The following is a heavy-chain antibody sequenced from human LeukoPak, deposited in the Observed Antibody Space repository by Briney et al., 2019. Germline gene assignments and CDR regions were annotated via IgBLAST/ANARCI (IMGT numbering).Heavy chain of an antibody. D-gene: IGHD2-2*01. J-gene: IGHJ4*02. CDR3: ANNAIEYQLLYVDY. CDR2: ISYDGSNK. V-gene: IGHV3-30*18. Sequence: GRSLRLSCAASGFTFSNYGMHWVRQAPGNGLEWVAVISYDGSNKYYADSVKGRFTISRDNSKNTLYLQMNSLRAEDTAVYYCANNAIEYQLLYVDYWGQGTLVTVSS. CDR1: GFTFSNYG.